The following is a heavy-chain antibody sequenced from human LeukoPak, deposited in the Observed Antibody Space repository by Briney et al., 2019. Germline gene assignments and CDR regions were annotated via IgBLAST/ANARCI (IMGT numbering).Heavy chain of an antibody. CDR1: GYTFTGYY. V-gene: IGHV1-2*02. Sequence: ASVKVSCKASGYTFTGYYMHWVRQAPGQGLEWMGWINPNSGGTNYAQKFQGRVTVTRDTSISTAYMELSRMTSDDTGVYYCARYPYYYNSSGYYLNNWFDPWGQGTRVSV. CDR2: INPNSGGT. J-gene: IGHJ5*02. CDR3: ARYPYYYNSSGYYLNNWFDP. D-gene: IGHD3-22*01.